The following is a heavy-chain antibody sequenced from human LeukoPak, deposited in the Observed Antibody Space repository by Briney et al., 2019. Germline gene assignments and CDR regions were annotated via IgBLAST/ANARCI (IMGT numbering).Heavy chain of an antibody. V-gene: IGHV4-34*01. CDR2: INHSGST. D-gene: IGHD2-15*01. CDR1: GASLSSYY. CDR3: AREKACSGGSCYIDY. Sequence: SETLSLTCGVYGASLSSYYWSWIRQPPGKGLEWIGEINHSGSTNYNPSLKSRVTISVDTSKKQFSLNLSSVTAADTAVYYCAREKACSGGSCYIDYWGQGTLVTVSS. J-gene: IGHJ4*02.